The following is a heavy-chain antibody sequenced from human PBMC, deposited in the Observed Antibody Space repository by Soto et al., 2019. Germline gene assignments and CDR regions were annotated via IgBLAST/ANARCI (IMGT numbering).Heavy chain of an antibody. CDR3: ARDPGHTYGSRFHTYGRDV. D-gene: IGHD5-18*01. CDR1: GETFSRFA. CDR2: IIPMFGSA. V-gene: IGHV1-69*12. Sequence: QVQLVQSGAEVKKPGSSVKVSCRVSGETFSRFAISWVRQVPGLGLEWMGGIIPMFGSADYAQKWQGRVTITADEPTSTVYMDLRSLRSEDTTIYYCARDPGHTYGSRFHTYGRDVWGQGTTVTVSS. J-gene: IGHJ6*02.